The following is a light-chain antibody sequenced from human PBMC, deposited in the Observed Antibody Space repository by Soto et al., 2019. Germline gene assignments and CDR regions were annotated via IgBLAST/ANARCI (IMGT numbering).Light chain of an antibody. CDR1: ANDVGVYNY. V-gene: IGLV2-14*01. Sequence: QSALTQPASVSGSPGQSITISCTGTANDVGVYNYVSWYQQHAGKAPKLIVYDVTNRPSGVSDRFSGSKSGNTASLTISGLQAEDEAYYYCSSYISSSTWVFGGGTKLTVL. CDR2: DVT. J-gene: IGLJ3*02. CDR3: SSYISSSTWV.